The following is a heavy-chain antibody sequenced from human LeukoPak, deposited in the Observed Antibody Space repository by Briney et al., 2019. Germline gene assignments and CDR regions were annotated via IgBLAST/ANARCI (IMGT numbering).Heavy chain of an antibody. CDR2: INHSGST. CDR1: GGSFSGYY. D-gene: IGHD3-10*01. CDR3: HGSGSYYNNWFDP. J-gene: IGHJ5*02. Sequence: KPSETLSLTCAVYGGSFSGYYWSWLRQPPGKGLEWIGEINHSGSTNYNPSLKSRVTISVDTSKNQFSLKLSSVTAADTAVYYCHGSGSYYNNWFDPWGQGTLVTVSS. V-gene: IGHV4-34*01.